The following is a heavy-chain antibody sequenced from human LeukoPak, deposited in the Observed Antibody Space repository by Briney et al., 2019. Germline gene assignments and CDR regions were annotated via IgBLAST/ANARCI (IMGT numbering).Heavy chain of an antibody. V-gene: IGHV3-64D*06. Sequence: GGSLRLSCSASGFTFDTFVMHWVRQAPGKGLEYVSGISGNGARTYNADFVKGTFTISRDNPKNTLFLQMTSLRADDTAVYYCVTQISGWVYWGQGTLVTVSS. CDR2: ISGNGART. CDR1: GFTFDTFV. CDR3: VTQISGWVY. D-gene: IGHD6-19*01. J-gene: IGHJ4*02.